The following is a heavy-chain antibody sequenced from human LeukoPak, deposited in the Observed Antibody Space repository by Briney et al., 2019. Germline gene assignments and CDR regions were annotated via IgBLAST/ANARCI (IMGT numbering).Heavy chain of an antibody. Sequence: GGSLRLSCVGSGFTFNNYAMSWVRQAPGKGLEWVAAIGGSGRSTYDADPVRGRFTVSRDNSKNTLYLQMNNLRVEDTAVYFCAKEATARKWLVWGNFDHWGQGTQVTVS. V-gene: IGHV3-23*01. CDR3: AKEATARKWLVWGNFDH. CDR1: GFTFNNYA. CDR2: IGGSGRST. D-gene: IGHD6-19*01. J-gene: IGHJ4*02.